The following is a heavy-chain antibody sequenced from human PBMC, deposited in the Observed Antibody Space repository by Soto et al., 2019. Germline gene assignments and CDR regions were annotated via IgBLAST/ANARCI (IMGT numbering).Heavy chain of an antibody. D-gene: IGHD6-13*01. CDR3: ARDLAAAGPFDC. Sequence: QVQLVQSGAEVKKPGASVKVSCKASGYTFTNYAFSWVRQAPGQGLEWMGWISAYNGNTSYPQKLQGRVTMTKDTSTSTAYMELRSLRSDDTAVYYCARDLAAAGPFDCWGQGTLVTVSS. CDR2: ISAYNGNT. J-gene: IGHJ4*02. V-gene: IGHV1-18*01. CDR1: GYTFTNYA.